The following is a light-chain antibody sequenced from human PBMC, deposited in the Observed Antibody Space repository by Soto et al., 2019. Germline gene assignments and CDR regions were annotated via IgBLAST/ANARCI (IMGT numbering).Light chain of an antibody. J-gene: IGLJ3*02. CDR2: EVS. V-gene: IGLV2-14*01. Sequence: QSALTQPASVSGSPGQSITISCTGASSDVGGYKYVSWFQQHPGKAPKLMIYEVSNRPSGVSNRFSGSKSGNTASLTISGLQAEDEADYYCSSYTSISTLVFGGGTKLTVL. CDR1: SSDVGGYKY. CDR3: SSYTSISTLV.